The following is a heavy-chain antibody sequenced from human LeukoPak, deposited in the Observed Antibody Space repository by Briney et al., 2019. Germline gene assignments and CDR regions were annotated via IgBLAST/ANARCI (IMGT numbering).Heavy chain of an antibody. J-gene: IGHJ4*02. CDR3: ARGYGSFDN. CDR2: IWHDGSNK. D-gene: IGHD3-10*01. Sequence: GRSLRLSCAASGFPFSSYGMHWVRQAPGKGLEWVAVIWHDGSNKYYADSVKGRFTISRDNSKNTLYLQMNSLRAEDTAVYYCARGYGSFDNWGQGTLVIVSS. V-gene: IGHV3-33*01. CDR1: GFPFSSYG.